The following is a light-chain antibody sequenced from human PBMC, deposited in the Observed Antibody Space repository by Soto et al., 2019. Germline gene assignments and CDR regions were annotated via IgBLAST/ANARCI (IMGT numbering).Light chain of an antibody. V-gene: IGKV1-5*01. CDR1: QSIRNW. CDR2: DAS. J-gene: IGKJ1*01. Sequence: DIQRTQSPSTLSASVGERVIVTCRASQSIRNWLAWYQQKRGKAPKLXIYDASTLEGGVLSMFRGSGSGTECTRTINNLQNDDVATDYCQHYNSFSLTFGPGTKVDI. CDR3: QHYNSFSLT.